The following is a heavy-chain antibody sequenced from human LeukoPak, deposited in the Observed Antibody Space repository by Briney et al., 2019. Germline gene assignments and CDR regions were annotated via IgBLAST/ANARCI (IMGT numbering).Heavy chain of an antibody. Sequence: GGSLKLSCGASGFSFSDYAMHWVRQAPGKGLEWVAFIRFDGSRTDYADSVKGRFTISRDNSKNTLFLQLNSLRPDDTGVYFCAKPSGNCVDYWGQGTLVTVSS. CDR2: IRFDGSRT. CDR1: GFSFSDYA. D-gene: IGHD1-26*01. J-gene: IGHJ4*02. CDR3: AKPSGNCVDY. V-gene: IGHV3-30*02.